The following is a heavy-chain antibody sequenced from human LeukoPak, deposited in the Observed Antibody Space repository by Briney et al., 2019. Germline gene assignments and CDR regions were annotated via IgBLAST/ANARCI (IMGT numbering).Heavy chain of an antibody. Sequence: GGSLRLSCAASGFTVSSNYMSWVRQAPGKGLEWVAFISSDGSNKYVDSVKGRFTVSRDNSKNTLYLQMNSLRDEDTAVYYCDPHDSASQFWGQGTRVTVSS. J-gene: IGHJ4*02. CDR2: ISSDGSNK. CDR3: DPHDSASQF. V-gene: IGHV3-30*03. CDR1: GFTVSSNY. D-gene: IGHD6-6*01.